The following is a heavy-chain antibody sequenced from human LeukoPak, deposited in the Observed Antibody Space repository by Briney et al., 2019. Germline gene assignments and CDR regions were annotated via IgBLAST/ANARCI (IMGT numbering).Heavy chain of an antibody. CDR2: IFCSGST. Sequence: SETLSLTCTVSGGSISTSRYYWGWIRQPPGKGLEWIGSIFCSGSTYYNPSLKSRVTISVDTSKKQFSLKLSSVTAADTAVYYCARTVGEPGAEYFQHWGQGTLVTVSS. CDR3: ARTVGEPGAEYFQH. J-gene: IGHJ1*01. D-gene: IGHD3-10*01. CDR1: GGSISTSRYY. V-gene: IGHV4-39*01.